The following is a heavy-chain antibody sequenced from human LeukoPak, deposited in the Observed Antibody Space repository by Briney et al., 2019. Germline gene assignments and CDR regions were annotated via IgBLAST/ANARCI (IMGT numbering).Heavy chain of an antibody. Sequence: PSETLSLTCAVSGYSISSGYYWGWIRQPPGKGLEWIGSIYHSGSTYYNPSLKSRVTISVDTSKNQFSLKLSSVTAADTAVHYCARSHNYDSSGYYYADWGQGTLVTVSS. D-gene: IGHD3-22*01. CDR2: IYHSGST. V-gene: IGHV4-38-2*01. CDR3: ARSHNYDSSGYYYAD. J-gene: IGHJ4*02. CDR1: GYSISSGYY.